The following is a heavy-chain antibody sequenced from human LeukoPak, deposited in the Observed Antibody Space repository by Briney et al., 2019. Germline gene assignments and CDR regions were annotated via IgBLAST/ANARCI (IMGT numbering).Heavy chain of an antibody. V-gene: IGHV4-59*01. D-gene: IGHD3-10*01. J-gene: IGHJ6*02. CDR3: ARDRGTMVRYYYGMDV. CDR2: IYNSGST. Sequence: SETLSLTCTVSGGXISSYYWSWIRQPPGKGLEWIGYIYNSGSTNYNPSLKSRVTISVDTSKSAYSLKPSSVTAADTAVYYCARDRGTMVRYYYGMDVWGQGTTVTVSS. CDR1: GGXISSYY.